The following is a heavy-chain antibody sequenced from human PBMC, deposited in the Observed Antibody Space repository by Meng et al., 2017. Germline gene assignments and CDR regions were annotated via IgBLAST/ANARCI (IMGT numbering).Heavy chain of an antibody. J-gene: IGHJ4*02. Sequence: QAQLVQSGFKLKKPGASGMVSCQASGYTFTSYAMNWVRQAPGQGLEWMGWINTNTGNPPYAQGFTGRFVFSLDTSVSTAYLQISSLKAEDTAVYYCAREGRVDFDYWGQGTLVTVSS. CDR2: INTNTGNP. CDR1: GYTFTSYA. V-gene: IGHV7-4-1*02. D-gene: IGHD1-26*01. CDR3: AREGRVDFDY.